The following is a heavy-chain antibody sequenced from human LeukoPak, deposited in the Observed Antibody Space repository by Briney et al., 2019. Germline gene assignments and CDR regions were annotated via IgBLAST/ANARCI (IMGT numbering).Heavy chain of an antibody. CDR2: INPNSGGT. V-gene: IGHV1-2*02. CDR3: ARWMATVTTPDY. D-gene: IGHD4-11*01. J-gene: IGHJ4*02. Sequence: GAPVKVSCKASGSTFNRFYLHWVRQAPGQGLEWRGWINPNSGGTNYAQKFQGRVTMTRDTSISTAYMELSRLRSDDTAVYYCARWMATVTTPDYWGQGTLVTVSS. CDR1: GSTFNRFY.